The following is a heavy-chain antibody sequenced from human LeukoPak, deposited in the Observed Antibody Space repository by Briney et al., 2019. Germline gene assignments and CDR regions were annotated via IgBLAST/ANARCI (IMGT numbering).Heavy chain of an antibody. J-gene: IGHJ1*01. CDR2: ITTSSSII. Sequence: PGGSLRLSCAASGFTFSNYGMNWVRQAPGKGLEWVSYITTSSSIIYYADSVRGRFTISRDNAKNSLYLQMNSLRAEDTAVYYCARDQSSTRYAIGVGEEYFQYWGQGTLVTVSS. CDR3: ARDQSSTRYAIGVGEEYFQY. V-gene: IGHV3-48*01. D-gene: IGHD2-2*01. CDR1: GFTFSNYG.